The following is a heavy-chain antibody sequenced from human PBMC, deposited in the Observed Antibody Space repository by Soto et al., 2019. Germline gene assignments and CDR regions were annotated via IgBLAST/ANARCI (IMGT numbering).Heavy chain of an antibody. J-gene: IGHJ5*02. V-gene: IGHV3-30*18. Sequence: GGSLRLSCAASGFTFSSYGMHWVRQAPGKGLEWVAVISYDGSNKYYADSVKGRFTISRDNSKNTLYLQMNSLRAEDTAVYYCAKTKKVVPAAIFWFDPWGQGTLVTVSS. CDR3: AKTKKVVPAAIFWFDP. D-gene: IGHD2-2*02. CDR1: GFTFSSYG. CDR2: ISYDGSNK.